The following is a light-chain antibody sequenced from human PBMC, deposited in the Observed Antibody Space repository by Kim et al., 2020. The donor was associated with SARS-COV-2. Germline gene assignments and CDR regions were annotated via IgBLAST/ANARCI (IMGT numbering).Light chain of an antibody. V-gene: IGKV1-5*01. CDR3: NQYNDYSALT. CDR2: DAT. Sequence: SVGDRGSITCRASQSISTSLAWYQQKTGKGPDRRVRDATNLEDGAPSRFSGSGSGTQFTLTINNLQPDDYATYYCNQYNDYSALTFGGGTTVDIK. J-gene: IGKJ4*01. CDR1: QSISTS.